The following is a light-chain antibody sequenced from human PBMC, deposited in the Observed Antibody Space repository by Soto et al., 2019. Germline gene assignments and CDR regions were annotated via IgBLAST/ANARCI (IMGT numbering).Light chain of an antibody. CDR3: HQYGSSVLT. CDR1: QSVSTNS. Sequence: EIVLTQSPDTLSLSPGERATLSCRASQSVSTNSLAWYQQKRGQAPRPLIYGASSRATGTPDRFSGSGSGTDFTLIISRLEPEDFAVYYCHQYGSSVLTFGGGTKVEIK. J-gene: IGKJ4*01. CDR2: GAS. V-gene: IGKV3-20*01.